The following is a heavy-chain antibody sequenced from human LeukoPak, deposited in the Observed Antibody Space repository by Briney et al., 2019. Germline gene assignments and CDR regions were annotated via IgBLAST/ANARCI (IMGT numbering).Heavy chain of an antibody. CDR1: GFTFSSYW. V-gene: IGHV3-74*01. CDR2: INSDGSST. CDR3: ARVPMTYYDCWSGYYLDAPFDY. J-gene: IGHJ4*02. D-gene: IGHD3-3*01. Sequence: GGSLRLSCAASGFTFSSYWMHWVRQAPGKGLVWVSRINSDGSSTSYADSVKGRFTISRDNAKNTLYLQMNSLRAEDTAVYYCARVPMTYYDCWSGYYLDAPFDYWGQGTLVTVSS.